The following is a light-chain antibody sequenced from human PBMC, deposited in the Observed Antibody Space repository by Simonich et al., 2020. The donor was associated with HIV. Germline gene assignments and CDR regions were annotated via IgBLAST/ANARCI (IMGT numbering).Light chain of an antibody. J-gene: IGKJ2*01. CDR2: AAS. V-gene: IGKV1-39*01. Sequence: DIQMTQSPSSLSASVGDRVTITCRASQSISSYLNWYQQKPGKAPKLLIYAASSLQSGVPSRFSGSGSGTDFTLTIRSLQPDDFATYYCQQYNSYPYTFGQGTKLEIK. CDR1: QSISSY. CDR3: QQYNSYPYT.